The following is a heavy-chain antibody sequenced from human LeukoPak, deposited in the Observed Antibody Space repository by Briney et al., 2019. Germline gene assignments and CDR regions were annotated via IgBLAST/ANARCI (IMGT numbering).Heavy chain of an antibody. D-gene: IGHD2-2*02. CDR3: ARDLGYCSSTSCYMGYFDY. J-gene: IGHJ4*02. V-gene: IGHV4-4*02. Sequence: SETLSLTCAVSGASISSNNWWWSWVRQPPGKGLEWIGEIYHSGSTNYNPSLKSRVTMSVDTSKNQFSLKLSSVTAADTAVYYCARDLGYCSSTSCYMGYFDYWGQGTLVTVSS. CDR2: IYHSGST. CDR1: GASISSNNW.